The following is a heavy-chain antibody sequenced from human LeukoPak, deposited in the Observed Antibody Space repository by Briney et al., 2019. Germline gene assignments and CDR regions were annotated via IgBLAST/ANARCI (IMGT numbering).Heavy chain of an antibody. CDR1: GFTFSSYS. V-gene: IGHV3-21*04. CDR3: AKDPHYYGSGSYYSGDY. J-gene: IGHJ4*02. Sequence: GGSLRLSCAASGFTFSSYSMNWVRQAPGKGLEWVSSISSSSSYIYYADSVQGRFTISRDNAKNSLYLQMNSPRAEDTAVYYCAKDPHYYGSGSYYSGDYWGQGTLVTVSS. D-gene: IGHD3-10*01. CDR2: ISSSSSYI.